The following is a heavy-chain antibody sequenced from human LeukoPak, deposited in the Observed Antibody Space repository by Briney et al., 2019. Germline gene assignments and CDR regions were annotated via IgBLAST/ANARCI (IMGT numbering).Heavy chain of an antibody. CDR3: ANIQLPMAFDY. D-gene: IGHD5-18*01. CDR1: GFTFSSYS. J-gene: IGHJ4*02. CDR2: ISSSSSAM. V-gene: IGHV3-48*01. Sequence: QSGGSLRLSCAASGFTFSSYSMSWVRQAPGKGLEWVSYISSSSSAMYYADSMKGRFTISRDNAKNSLYLQMNNLRAEDTAVYYCANIQLPMAFDYWGQGTLVTVSS.